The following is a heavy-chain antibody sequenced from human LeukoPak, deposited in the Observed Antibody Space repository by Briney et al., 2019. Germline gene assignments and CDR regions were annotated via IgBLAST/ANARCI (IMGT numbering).Heavy chain of an antibody. CDR3: ASRDSYGYLGVDY. CDR2: IYHSGST. J-gene: IGHJ4*02. CDR1: GGSISSSNW. V-gene: IGHV4-4*02. D-gene: IGHD5-18*01. Sequence: SETLSLTCAVSGGSISSSNWWSWVRQPPGKGLEWIGEIYHSGSTNYNPSLKSRVTISVDKSKNQFSLKLSSVTAADTAVYYRASRDSYGYLGVDYWGQGTLVTVSS.